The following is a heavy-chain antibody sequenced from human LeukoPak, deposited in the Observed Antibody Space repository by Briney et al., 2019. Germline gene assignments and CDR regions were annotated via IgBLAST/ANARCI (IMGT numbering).Heavy chain of an antibody. CDR3: AKEGVDRHLGLEN. CDR1: GFIFSNHA. V-gene: IGHV3-23*01. J-gene: IGHJ3*01. D-gene: IGHD3-3*01. Sequence: PGGSLRLSCAASGFIFSNHAMSWVRQTPGKGLEWVSSMDTGVGTYYAASVKGRFTISRDNSKNTLSLHLNSLRAEDTAIYYCAKEGVDRHLGLENWGQGTAVTVSS. CDR2: MDTGVGT.